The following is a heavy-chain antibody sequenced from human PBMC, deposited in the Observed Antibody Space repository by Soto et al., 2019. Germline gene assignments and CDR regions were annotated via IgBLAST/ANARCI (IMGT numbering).Heavy chain of an antibody. Sequence: QVQLVQSGAEVKKPGASVKVSCKASGYTFTNFGISWVRQAPGQGLEWMGWISAYNGNTNYAQNFQGRVTMTTDALGSTAYMELRTLRSYDTAVYYCARGGTPIGYWGQGSLVTVSS. D-gene: IGHD3-16*01. CDR1: GYTFTNFG. J-gene: IGHJ4*02. CDR3: ARGGTPIGY. V-gene: IGHV1-18*01. CDR2: ISAYNGNT.